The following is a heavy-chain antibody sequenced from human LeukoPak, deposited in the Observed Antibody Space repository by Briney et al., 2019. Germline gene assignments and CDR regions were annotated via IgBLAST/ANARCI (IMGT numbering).Heavy chain of an antibody. D-gene: IGHD6-25*01. Sequence: SETLSLTCTVSGYSISSGYYWGWIRQSAGKGLEWIGRINTSGSTNYNPSLRSRVTMSVNTSKNQFSLNLTSVTAADTAVYSCAREGGDPRWLDPWGQGTLVTVSS. CDR1: GYSISSGYY. CDR3: AREGGDPRWLDP. CDR2: INTSGST. V-gene: IGHV4-4*07. J-gene: IGHJ5*02.